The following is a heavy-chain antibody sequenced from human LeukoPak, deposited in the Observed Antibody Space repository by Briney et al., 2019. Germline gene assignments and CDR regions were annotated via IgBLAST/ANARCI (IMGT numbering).Heavy chain of an antibody. V-gene: IGHV4-59*08. D-gene: IGHD3-22*01. CDR3: ARGPYYYDSSGYYDY. J-gene: IGHJ4*02. CDR2: IYYSGST. Sequence: SETLSLTCTVSGGSISSYYWSWIRQPPGKGLEWIGYIYYSGSTNYNPSLKSRVTISVDTSKNQFSLKLSSVTAVDAAVYYCARGPYYYDSSGYYDYWGQGTLVTVSS. CDR1: GGSISSYY.